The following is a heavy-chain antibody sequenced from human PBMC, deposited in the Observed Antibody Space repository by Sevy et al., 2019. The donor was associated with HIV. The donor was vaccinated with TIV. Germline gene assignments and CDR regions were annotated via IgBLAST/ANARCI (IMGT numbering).Heavy chain of an antibody. V-gene: IGHV3-15*01. CDR1: GFTFSNAW. CDR3: TTDHRRDGIVVVPFEY. J-gene: IGHJ4*02. Sequence: GGSLRLSCAASGFTFSNAWMSWVRQSPGKGLEWVGRIRSKAGGGTKDYATIVKGNFTISRDDSRDILYLQLNSLETEDTAVYYCTTDHRRDGIVVVPFEYWGQGTLVTVSS. CDR2: IRSKAGGGTK. D-gene: IGHD2-15*01.